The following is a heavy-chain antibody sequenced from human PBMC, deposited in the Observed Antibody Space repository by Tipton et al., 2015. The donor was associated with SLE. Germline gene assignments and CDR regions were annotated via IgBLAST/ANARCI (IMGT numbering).Heavy chain of an antibody. D-gene: IGHD1-26*01. Sequence: SLRLSCAASGFTFSSYTMNWVRQAPGKGLEWLSSISSSSSYIYYADSVKGRFTISRDNPKNMVYLQMNSLRGDDTAVYYCAKAWYRGSFDAFDIWGQGTMVTVSS. V-gene: IGHV3-21*01. J-gene: IGHJ3*02. CDR3: AKAWYRGSFDAFDI. CDR1: GFTFSSYT. CDR2: ISSSSSYI.